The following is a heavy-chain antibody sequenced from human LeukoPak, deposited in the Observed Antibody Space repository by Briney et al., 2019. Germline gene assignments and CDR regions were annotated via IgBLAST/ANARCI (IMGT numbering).Heavy chain of an antibody. Sequence: SETLSLTCTVSGGSITSYYCSWIRQSPGKGLEWIGHIFYSGSTNYNPSLKSRVTISVDTSKNQFSLKLSSVTAADTAVYYCARDLSLYGSGSYFPFDPWGQGTLVTVSS. V-gene: IGHV4-59*01. CDR2: IFYSGST. D-gene: IGHD3-10*01. CDR3: ARDLSLYGSGSYFPFDP. J-gene: IGHJ5*02. CDR1: GGSITSYY.